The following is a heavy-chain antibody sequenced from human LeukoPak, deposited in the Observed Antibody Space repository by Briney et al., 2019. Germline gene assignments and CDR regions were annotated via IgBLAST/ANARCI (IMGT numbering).Heavy chain of an antibody. D-gene: IGHD3-10*01. Sequence: ASVKVSCKASGYTFSGYGISWVRQAPGQGLEWMGWISTYNSDANYAQNVQGRVTVTADTSTATAYMEVRSLRSDDMAVYYCARDRGFGQDTFDLWGQGTLVTVSS. CDR2: ISTYNSDA. J-gene: IGHJ4*02. CDR1: GYTFSGYG. V-gene: IGHV1-18*03. CDR3: ARDRGFGQDTFDL.